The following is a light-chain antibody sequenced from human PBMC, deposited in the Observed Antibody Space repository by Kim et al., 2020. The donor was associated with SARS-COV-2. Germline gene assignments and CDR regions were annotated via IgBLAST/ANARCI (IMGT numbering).Light chain of an antibody. J-gene: IGKJ5*01. Sequence: DVVMTQSPLSLSVTPGQPASISCKSSQSLLHSDGRTHLYWYLQKPGQSPRLVMYEVSSRFSGVPDRVSGSGSGTDFTLTFSRVEAEDVGVYYCMQDINLPITLGQGTRLEIK. CDR1: QSLLHSDGRTH. V-gene: IGKV2-29*02. CDR3: MQDINLPIT. CDR2: EVS.